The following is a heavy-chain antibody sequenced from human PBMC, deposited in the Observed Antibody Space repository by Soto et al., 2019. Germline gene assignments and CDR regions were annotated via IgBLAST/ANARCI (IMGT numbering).Heavy chain of an antibody. CDR1: GFTFSGYG. Sequence: GGSLRLSCAASGFTFSGYGMRWVRQAPGKGLEWVSGIYYDGSSKCYADSVKGRFTISRDNSKNSLYLQMNSLRAQDTALYYYEREINGAMEDYWGPVT. V-gene: IGHV3-33*01. J-gene: IGHJ4*02. D-gene: IGHD1-1*01. CDR3: EREINGAMEDY. CDR2: IYYDGSSK.